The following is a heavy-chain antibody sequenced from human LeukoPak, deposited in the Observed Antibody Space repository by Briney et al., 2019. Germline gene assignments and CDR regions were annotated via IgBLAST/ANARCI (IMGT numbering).Heavy chain of an antibody. V-gene: IGHV3-72*01. CDR2: TRNKANSYTT. CDR3: ARIASVSRDYMDV. J-gene: IGHJ6*03. CDR1: GFTFSSYA. Sequence: GGSLRLSCAASGFTFSSYAMSWVRQAPGKGLEWVGRTRNKANSYTTEYAASVKGRFTISRDDSKNSLYLQMNSLKTEDTAVYYCARIASVSRDYMDVWGKGTTVTDSS. D-gene: IGHD2-21*01.